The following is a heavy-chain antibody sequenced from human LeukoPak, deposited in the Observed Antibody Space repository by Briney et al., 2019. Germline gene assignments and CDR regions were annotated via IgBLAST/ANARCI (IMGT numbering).Heavy chain of an antibody. J-gene: IGHJ3*02. D-gene: IGHD4-17*01. Sequence: GGSLRLSCAASGFTFSSYAMMWLRQAPGKGLEWVSAISGAGGTTLYADSVKGRFTISRDNSKNTLYLQMSSLRAEDTAVYYCARDPNGDYIGAFEIWGQGTMVTVSS. CDR3: ARDPNGDYIGAFEI. V-gene: IGHV3-23*01. CDR1: GFTFSSYA. CDR2: ISGAGGTT.